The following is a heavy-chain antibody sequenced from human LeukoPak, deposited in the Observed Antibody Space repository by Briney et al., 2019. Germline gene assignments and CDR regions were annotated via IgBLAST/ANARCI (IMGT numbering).Heavy chain of an antibody. CDR3: ARDLLGYCSSTSCSLDY. D-gene: IGHD2-2*01. V-gene: IGHV1-69*13. Sequence: ASVKVSCKASGGTFSSYAISWVRQAPGQGLEWMGGITPIFGTANYAQKFQGRVTITADESTSTACMELSSLRSEDTAVYYCARDLLGYCSSTSCSLDYWGQGTLVTVSS. CDR1: GGTFSSYA. CDR2: ITPIFGTA. J-gene: IGHJ4*02.